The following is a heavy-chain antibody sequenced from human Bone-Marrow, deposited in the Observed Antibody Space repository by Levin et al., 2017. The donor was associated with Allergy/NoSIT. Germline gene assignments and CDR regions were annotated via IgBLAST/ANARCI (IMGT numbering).Heavy chain of an antibody. CDR3: ARVDRLGYCSGGSCPFDP. Sequence: GSLRLSCTVSGGSISSYYWSWIRQPPGKGLEWIGYIYYSGSTNYNPSLKSRVTISVDTSKNQFSLKLSSVTAADTAVYYCARVDRLGYCSGGSCPFDPWGQGTLVTVSS. CDR1: GGSISSYY. J-gene: IGHJ5*02. V-gene: IGHV4-59*01. D-gene: IGHD2-15*01. CDR2: IYYSGST.